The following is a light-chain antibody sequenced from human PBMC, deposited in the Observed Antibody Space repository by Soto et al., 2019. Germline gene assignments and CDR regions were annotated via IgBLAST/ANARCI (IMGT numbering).Light chain of an antibody. Sequence: DIQMSQSPVSLSASIGDRVTITCQASQDISNGLNWYQQKPGKAPKLLIFGAVNLETGIPSRFSGSGSGTHFTFTIRSLQPEDIATYYCQQYHGLPPWTFGQGTKVEIK. CDR1: QDISNG. V-gene: IGKV1-33*01. CDR2: GAV. CDR3: QQYHGLPPWT. J-gene: IGKJ1*01.